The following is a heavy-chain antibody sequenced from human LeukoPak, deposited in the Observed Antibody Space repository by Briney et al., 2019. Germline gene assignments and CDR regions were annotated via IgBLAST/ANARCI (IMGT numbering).Heavy chain of an antibody. CDR3: ASLYDYVWGSYRYTYRVDY. Sequence: SETLSLACAVSGYSISSGYYWGWIRQRPGKGLEWSGSIYHSGSTYYNPSLKSRVTISVDTSKNQFSLKLSSVTAADTAVYYCASLYDYVWGSYRYTYRVDYWGQGTLVTVSS. CDR1: GYSISSGYY. CDR2: IYHSGST. V-gene: IGHV4-38-2*01. D-gene: IGHD3-16*02. J-gene: IGHJ4*02.